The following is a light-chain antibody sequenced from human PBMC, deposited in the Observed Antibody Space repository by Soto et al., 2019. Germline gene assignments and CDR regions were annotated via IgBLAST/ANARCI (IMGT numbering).Light chain of an antibody. Sequence: QSVLTQPPSASGTPGQRVTISCSGSSSNIGAGYDVHWYQQFPGAAPRLLIYADNNRPSGVPDRFSASKSGTSASLAITGLQGEDEANYYCQSYDTSLSGVIFGAGTQLTVL. CDR3: QSYDTSLSGVI. CDR1: SSNIGAGYD. J-gene: IGLJ2*01. V-gene: IGLV1-40*01. CDR2: ADN.